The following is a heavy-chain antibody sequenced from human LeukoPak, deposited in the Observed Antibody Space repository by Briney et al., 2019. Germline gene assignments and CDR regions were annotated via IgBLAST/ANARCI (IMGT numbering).Heavy chain of an antibody. D-gene: IGHD2-15*01. CDR3: ARDWSDCSGGSCYFNWFDP. CDR2: IYYMGNP. V-gene: IGHV4-59*01. J-gene: IGHJ5*02. CDR1: GGSLSSYF. Sequence: SETLSLTCTVCGGSLSSYFWSWIRPPPEEGRGWIGYIYYMGNPNYNPSLKRRVTKSVDTSKNQFSLKLSSVTAAETAVYYCARDWSDCSGGSCYFNWFDPWGQGTLVTVSS.